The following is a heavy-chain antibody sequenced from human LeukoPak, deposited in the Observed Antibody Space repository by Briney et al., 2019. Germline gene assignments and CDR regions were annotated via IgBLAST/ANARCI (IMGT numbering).Heavy chain of an antibody. D-gene: IGHD3-10*01. Sequence: GGSLRLSCAASGFTFSSYNMNWVRQAPGKGLELDSSISSSSTYTYYADSVKGRFTISRDNAKNSLYLQMNSLRAEDTAVYYCARAISMVRGVDYWGQGTLVTVSS. CDR2: ISSSSTYT. V-gene: IGHV3-21*01. J-gene: IGHJ4*02. CDR1: GFTFSSYN. CDR3: ARAISMVRGVDY.